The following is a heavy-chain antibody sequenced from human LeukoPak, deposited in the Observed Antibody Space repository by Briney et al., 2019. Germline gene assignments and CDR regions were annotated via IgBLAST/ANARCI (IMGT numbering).Heavy chain of an antibody. D-gene: IGHD3-22*01. J-gene: IGHJ4*02. V-gene: IGHV1-18*01. CDR1: GYTFTSYG. Sequence: ASVKVSCKASGYTFTSYGISWVRQAPGQGLEWMGWISAYNGNTNYAQKLQGRVTMTTDTSTSTAYMELRSLRSDDTAVYYCARPTYYYDSSGYYAPQYYFDYWGQGTLVTVSS. CDR3: ARPTYYYDSSGYYAPQYYFDY. CDR2: ISAYNGNT.